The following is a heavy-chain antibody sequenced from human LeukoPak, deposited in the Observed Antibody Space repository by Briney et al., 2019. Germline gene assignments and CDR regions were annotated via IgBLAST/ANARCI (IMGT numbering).Heavy chain of an antibody. D-gene: IGHD5-18*01. CDR2: INHSGST. J-gene: IGHJ4*02. Sequence: SETLSLTCAVYGGSFSGYYWSWIRQPPGKGLEWIGEINHSGSTNYNPSLKSRVTISVDTSKNQFSLKLSSVTAADTAVYYCARLGYSYYFDYWGQGTLVTVSS. V-gene: IGHV4-34*01. CDR3: ARLGYSYYFDY. CDR1: GGSFSGYY.